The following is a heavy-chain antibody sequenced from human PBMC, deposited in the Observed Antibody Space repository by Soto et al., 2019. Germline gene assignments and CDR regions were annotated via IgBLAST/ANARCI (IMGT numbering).Heavy chain of an antibody. Sequence: QVQLVQSGAEVKKPGASVKVSCKASGYTFTSYGISWVRQAPGQGLEWMGWISAYNGNTNYAQNLQGRVTMTTDTSTSTAYMELRSLRSDDTAVYCCARWLWLDSNDYGYYVRDLYYFDYWGQGTLVTVSS. J-gene: IGHJ4*02. CDR1: GYTFTSYG. V-gene: IGHV1-18*04. CDR3: ARWLWLDSNDYGYYVRDLYYFDY. D-gene: IGHD4-17*01. CDR2: ISAYNGNT.